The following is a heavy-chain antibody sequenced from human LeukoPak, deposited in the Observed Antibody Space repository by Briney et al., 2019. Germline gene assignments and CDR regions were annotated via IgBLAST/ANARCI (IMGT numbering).Heavy chain of an antibody. CDR3: ARDKGPTVTDLDY. Sequence: GGSLRLSCAASGFTFSSYGMHWVRQAPGKGLEWVAIIWYDGSNKYCADSVKGRFTISRDNAKNTLYLQMNSLRAEDTAVYYCARDKGPTVTDLDYWGQGTLVTVSS. J-gene: IGHJ4*02. D-gene: IGHD4-17*01. V-gene: IGHV3-33*01. CDR2: IWYDGSNK. CDR1: GFTFSSYG.